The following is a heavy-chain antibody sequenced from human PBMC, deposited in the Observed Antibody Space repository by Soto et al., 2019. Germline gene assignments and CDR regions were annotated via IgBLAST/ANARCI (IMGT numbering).Heavy chain of an antibody. Sequence: GGSLRLSCEPSGFTFSSYSMNWVRQAPEKGLEWVSSISSSSSYIYYADSVKGRFTISRDNAKNSLYLQMNSLRAEDTAVYYCARDGPAYYYDSSPVDYWGQGTLVTVSS. V-gene: IGHV3-21*01. CDR3: ARDGPAYYYDSSPVDY. CDR2: ISSSSSYI. J-gene: IGHJ4*02. D-gene: IGHD3-22*01. CDR1: GFTFSSYS.